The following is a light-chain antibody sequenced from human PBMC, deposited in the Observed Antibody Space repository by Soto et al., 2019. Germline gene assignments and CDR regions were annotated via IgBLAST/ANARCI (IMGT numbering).Light chain of an antibody. CDR2: DAS. Sequence: EIFMTQSPATLSVSPGERATLSCRASESVSSKLVWYQKKPGQAPRLLIYDASNRATGIPARFSGSGSGTDFTLTISSLEPEDFAVYYCQQRSNWRGITFGQGTRLEIK. J-gene: IGKJ5*01. CDR1: ESVSSK. CDR3: QQRSNWRGIT. V-gene: IGKV3-11*01.